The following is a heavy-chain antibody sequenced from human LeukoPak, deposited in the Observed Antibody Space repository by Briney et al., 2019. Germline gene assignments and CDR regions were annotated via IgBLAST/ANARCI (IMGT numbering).Heavy chain of an antibody. J-gene: IGHJ1*01. D-gene: IGHD3-10*01. Sequence: SQTLSLTCAISGDSVSSNSVGWNWIRQSPSRGLEWLGRTFYRSKWHNNYAVSVKSRIIINPDTSKNQFSLQLNSVTPEDTAVYYCARGNTMVRGALQSEYFQHWGQGTLVTVSS. CDR2: TFYRSKWHN. CDR3: ARGNTMVRGALQSEYFQH. CDR1: GDSVSSNSVG. V-gene: IGHV6-1*01.